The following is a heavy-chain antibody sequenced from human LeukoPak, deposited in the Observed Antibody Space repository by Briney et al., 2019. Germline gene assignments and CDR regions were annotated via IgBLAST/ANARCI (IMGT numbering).Heavy chain of an antibody. CDR2: ISGSGGST. D-gene: IGHD6-13*01. CDR1: GFTFSSYA. V-gene: IGHV3-23*01. CDR3: AKTAGHYSSSWHYYFDY. Sequence: GGSLRLSCAASGFTFSSYAMSWVRQAPGKGLEWVSAISGSGGSTYYADSVKGRFTISRDNSKNTLYLQMNSLRAEDTAVYYCAKTAGHYSSSWHYYFDYWGQGTLVTVSS. J-gene: IGHJ4*02.